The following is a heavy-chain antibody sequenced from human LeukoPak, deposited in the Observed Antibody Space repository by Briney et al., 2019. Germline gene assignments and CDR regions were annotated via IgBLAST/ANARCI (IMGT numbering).Heavy chain of an antibody. V-gene: IGHV3-53*01. CDR1: GFTVSNSY. CDR3: AKDGGLWVSAHWGDS. Sequence: GGSLRLSCAASGFTVSNSYLSWVRQAPGKGLEWVSVIFTDGSTYYADSVKGRFTISRDNSENTLYLQMSSLRAEDTAVYYCAKDGGLWVSAHWGDSWGRGTLVTVSS. J-gene: IGHJ4*02. CDR2: IFTDGST. D-gene: IGHD7-27*01.